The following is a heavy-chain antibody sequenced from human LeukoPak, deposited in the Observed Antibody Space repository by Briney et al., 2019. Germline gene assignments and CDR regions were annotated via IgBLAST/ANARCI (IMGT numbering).Heavy chain of an antibody. CDR3: TTSGSYTTYGMDV. D-gene: IGHD1-26*01. CDR2: IRSKANSYAT. J-gene: IGHJ6*02. CDR1: GFTFSNAW. Sequence: GGSLRLSCAASGFTFSNAWMSWVRQASGKGLEWVGRIRSKANSYATAYAASVKGRFTISRDDSKNTAYLQMNSLKTEDTAVYYCTTSGSYTTYGMDVWGQGTTVTVSS. V-gene: IGHV3-73*01.